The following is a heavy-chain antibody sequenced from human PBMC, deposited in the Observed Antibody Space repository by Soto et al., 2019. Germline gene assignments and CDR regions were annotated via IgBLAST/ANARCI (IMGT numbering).Heavy chain of an antibody. D-gene: IGHD3-3*01. CDR3: ARDPRNYDFWSGYPPDY. CDR2: LLRSGSTT. V-gene: IGHV3-21*01. CDR1: GFTFTNYA. J-gene: IGHJ4*02. Sequence: PGGSLQLSCAASGFTFTNYAMTWARQAPGKGLEWVSSLLRSGSTTYYADSVKGRFTISRDNAKNSLYLQMNSLRAEDTAVYYCARDPRNYDFWSGYPPDYWGQGTLVTVSS.